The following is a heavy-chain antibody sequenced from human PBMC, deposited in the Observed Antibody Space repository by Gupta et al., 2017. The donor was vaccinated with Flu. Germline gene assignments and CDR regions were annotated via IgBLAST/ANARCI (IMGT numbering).Heavy chain of an antibody. J-gene: IGHJ4*02. Sequence: QVQLVESGGGLVKPGGSLRLSCTASGFTFSDYYMGWIRQAPGKGLEWISYISSSGGFMFYADSVRGRFTISRDNADKSLYLQMHGLRAEDTAVYYCARGGEYYDHWGQGTRVTVSS. CDR1: GFTFSDYY. V-gene: IGHV3-11*01. CDR3: ARGGEYYDH. D-gene: IGHD3-16*01. CDR2: ISSSGGFM.